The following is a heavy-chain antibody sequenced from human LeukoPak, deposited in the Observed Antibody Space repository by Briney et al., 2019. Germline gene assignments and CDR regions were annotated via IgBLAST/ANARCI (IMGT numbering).Heavy chain of an antibody. CDR1: GFTFSSYW. Sequence: GGSLRLSCAASGFTFSSYWMSWVRQAPGKGLEWVANIKQDGSEKYYVDSVKGRFTISRDNAKNSLYLQMNSLRAEDTAVYYCARDYRYSSSRESGFDHWGQGTLVTVSS. D-gene: IGHD6-6*01. V-gene: IGHV3-7*01. J-gene: IGHJ4*02. CDR3: ARDYRYSSSRESGFDH. CDR2: IKQDGSEK.